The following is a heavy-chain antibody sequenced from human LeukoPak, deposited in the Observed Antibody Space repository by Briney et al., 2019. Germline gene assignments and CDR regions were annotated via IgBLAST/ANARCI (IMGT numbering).Heavy chain of an antibody. CDR1: GFTFDDYA. J-gene: IGHJ6*02. D-gene: IGHD4-11*01. CDR2: ISWNSGSI. V-gene: IGHV3-9*01. Sequence: GRSLRLSCAASGFTFDDYAMHWVRQAPVKGLEWVSGISWNSGSIGYADSVKGRFTISRDNAKNSLYLQMNSLRAEDTALYYCAKGVTTHYYYYGMDVWGQGTTVTVSS. CDR3: AKGVTTHYYYYGMDV.